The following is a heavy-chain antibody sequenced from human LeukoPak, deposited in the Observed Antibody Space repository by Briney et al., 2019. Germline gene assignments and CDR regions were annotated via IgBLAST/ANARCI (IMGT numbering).Heavy chain of an antibody. CDR3: ARADPVSY. V-gene: IGHV1-2*02. J-gene: IGHJ4*02. CDR1: GDTFTGSF. Sequence: ASVKVSCKTSGDTFTGSFIHWMRQAPGQGLEWMGWISSNTGGTLFAQKLQGRLTMTRDTSISTAYMKLSSLRSDDTAVYYCARADPVSYLGQGTQVTVSS. CDR2: ISSNTGGT.